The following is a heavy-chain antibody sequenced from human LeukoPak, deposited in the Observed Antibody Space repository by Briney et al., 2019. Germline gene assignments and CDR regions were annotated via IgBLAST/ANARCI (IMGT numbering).Heavy chain of an antibody. CDR2: IYSGGIT. CDR1: GFTVSSNY. CDR3: ARVVIRPYYFDY. Sequence: GGSLRLSCAISGFTVSSNYMSWVRQAPGKGLEWVSAIYSGGITDYAYSVKGRFTISRDNSKNTLHLQMNNLRAEDTAVYYCARVVIRPYYFDYWGQGTLVTVSS. V-gene: IGHV3-66*01. J-gene: IGHJ4*02. D-gene: IGHD4-23*01.